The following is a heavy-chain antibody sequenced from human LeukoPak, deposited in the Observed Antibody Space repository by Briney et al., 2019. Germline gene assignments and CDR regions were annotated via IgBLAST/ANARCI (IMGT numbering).Heavy chain of an antibody. Sequence: GGSLRLSCAASGFTFSSYGMPWVRQAPGKGLEWVAVIWYDGSNKYYADSVKGRFTISRDNSKNTLYLQMNSLRAEDTAVYYCARDAVYGALDYWGQGTLVTVSS. CDR2: IWYDGSNK. CDR1: GFTFSSYG. D-gene: IGHD4-17*01. J-gene: IGHJ4*02. CDR3: ARDAVYGALDY. V-gene: IGHV3-33*08.